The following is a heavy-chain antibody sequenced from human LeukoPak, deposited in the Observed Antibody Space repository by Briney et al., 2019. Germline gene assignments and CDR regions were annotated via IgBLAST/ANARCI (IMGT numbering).Heavy chain of an antibody. CDR1: GGSISGYY. V-gene: IGHV4-59*04. D-gene: IGHD6-19*01. Sequence: SETLSLTCTVSGGSISGYYWSWIRQPPGKGLEWIGYIYYSGSTYYNPSLKSRVTMSVDTSKNQFSLKLTSVTAADTAVYYCARGRGQWLGPYYYYYYMDVWGKGTTVTVSS. J-gene: IGHJ6*03. CDR2: IYYSGST. CDR3: ARGRGQWLGPYYYYYYMDV.